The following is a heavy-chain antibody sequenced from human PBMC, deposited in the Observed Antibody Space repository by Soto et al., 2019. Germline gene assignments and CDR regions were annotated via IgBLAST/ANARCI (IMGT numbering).Heavy chain of an antibody. CDR1: GGSFSGYY. J-gene: IGHJ4*02. CDR3: ATDYYDSSGPQGV. D-gene: IGHD3-22*01. Sequence: QVQLQQWGAGLLKPSETLSLTCAVYGGSFSGYYWSWIRQPPGKGLEWIGEINHSGSTNYNPSLKSRVTISVDTSKNQFSLKLSSVTAADTAVYYCATDYYDSSGPQGVWGQGTLVTVSS. V-gene: IGHV4-34*01. CDR2: INHSGST.